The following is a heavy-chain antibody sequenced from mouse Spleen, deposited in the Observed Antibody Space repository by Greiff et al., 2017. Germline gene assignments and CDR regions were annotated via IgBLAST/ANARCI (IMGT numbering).Heavy chain of an antibody. J-gene: IGHJ2*01. CDR3: TRNPYYYGSGY. D-gene: IGHD1-1*01. CDR1: GYTFTDYE. Sequence: VQLQQSGAELVRPGASVTLSCKASGYTFTDYEMHWVKQTPVQGLEWIGAIDPETGGTAYNQKFKGKAILTADKSSSTAYMELRSLTSEDSAVYYGTRNPYYYGSGYWGQGTTLTVSS. CDR2: IDPETGGT. V-gene: IGHV1-15*01.